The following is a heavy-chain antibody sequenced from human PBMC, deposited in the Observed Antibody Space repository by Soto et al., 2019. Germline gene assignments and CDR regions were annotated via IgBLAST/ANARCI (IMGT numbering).Heavy chain of an antibody. V-gene: IGHV1-69*12. D-gene: IGHD3-16*01. J-gene: IGHJ6*02. CDR3: AAKHINNQSKYRRVWYYYYYGMDV. CDR1: GGTFSSYA. CDR2: IIPIFGTA. Sequence: QVQLVQSGAEVKKPGSSVKVSCKASGGTFSSYAISWVRQAPGQGLEWMGGIIPIFGTANYAQKFQGRVTITADESTSTAYMELSSLRSEDTAVYYCAAKHINNQSKYRRVWYYYYYGMDVWGQGTTVTVSS.